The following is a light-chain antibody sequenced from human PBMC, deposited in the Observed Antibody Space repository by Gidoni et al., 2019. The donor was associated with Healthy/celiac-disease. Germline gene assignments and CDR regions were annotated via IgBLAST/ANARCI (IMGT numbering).Light chain of an antibody. CDR3: QQSYSTPRT. J-gene: IGKJ2*01. V-gene: IGKV1-39*01. Sequence: DIQMTLSPPSLPASVVDRVTITCRASQSISSYLTWYQQKPGKAPKLLIYAASSLQSGVPSRFSGSGSGTDFTLTISSLQPEDFATYYCQQSYSTPRTFGQGTKLEIK. CDR2: AAS. CDR1: QSISSY.